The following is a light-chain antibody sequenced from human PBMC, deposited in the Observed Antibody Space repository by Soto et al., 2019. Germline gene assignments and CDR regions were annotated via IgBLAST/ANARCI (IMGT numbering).Light chain of an antibody. J-gene: IGKJ3*01. CDR3: QHYNTYSKA. Sequence: DIQLTQSPSFLSASVEDRVTISCRASYDISSSLAWYQQEPGKPPKLLIYDSSTLASGVPPRFSGGGFGTEFTLNISSLQPDDSAMYYCQHYNTYSKAFGPGTRVEIK. V-gene: IGKV1-9*01. CDR2: DSS. CDR1: YDISSS.